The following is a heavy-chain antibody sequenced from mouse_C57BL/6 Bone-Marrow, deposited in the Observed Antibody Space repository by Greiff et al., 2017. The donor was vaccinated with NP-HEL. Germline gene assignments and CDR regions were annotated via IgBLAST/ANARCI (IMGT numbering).Heavy chain of an antibody. V-gene: IGHV1-47*01. J-gene: IGHJ2*01. CDR1: GYTFTTYP. CDR3: ARKRAYDGYFDY. CDR2: FHPSNDDT. Sequence: VKLQESGAELVKPGASVKMSCKASGYTFTTYPIEWMKQNHGKSLEWIGNFHPSNDDTKYNEKFKGKATLTVEKSSSTVYFELSRLTSDDSAVYYCARKRAYDGYFDYWGQGTTLTVSS. D-gene: IGHD2-3*01.